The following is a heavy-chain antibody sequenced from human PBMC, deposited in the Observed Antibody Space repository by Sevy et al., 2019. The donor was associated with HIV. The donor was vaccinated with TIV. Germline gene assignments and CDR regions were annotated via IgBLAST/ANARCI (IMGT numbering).Heavy chain of an antibody. V-gene: IGHV4-59*01. CDR1: GGSISSYY. J-gene: IGHJ5*02. CDR3: AREEYSNYGGNWFDP. Sequence: SETLSLTCTVSGGSISSYYWSWIRQPPGKGLEWIGYIYYSGSPNYNPSLKSRVTISVDTSKNQFSLKLSSVTAADTAVYYCAREEYSNYGGNWFDPWGQGTLVTVSS. D-gene: IGHD4-4*01. CDR2: IYYSGSP.